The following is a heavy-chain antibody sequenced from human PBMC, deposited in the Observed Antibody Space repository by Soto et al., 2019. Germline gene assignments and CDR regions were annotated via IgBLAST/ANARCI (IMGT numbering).Heavy chain of an antibody. D-gene: IGHD6-13*01. CDR2: ITGISNTI. CDR1: GFSFRSYS. CDR3: ARDKEIAHRNDYGTDV. V-gene: IGHV3-48*02. Sequence: GGSLRLSCEASGFSFRSYSMSWVRQAPGKGLEWISYITGISNTIYYADSVKGRFTISRDNAKNSLYLQMNSLRDEDTAVYFCARDKEIAHRNDYGTDVWGHGTTVTVSS. J-gene: IGHJ6*02.